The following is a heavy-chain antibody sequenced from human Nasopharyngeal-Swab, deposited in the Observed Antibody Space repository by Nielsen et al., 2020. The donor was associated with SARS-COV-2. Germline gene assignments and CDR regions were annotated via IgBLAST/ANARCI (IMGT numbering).Heavy chain of an antibody. CDR3: ARTQFSGMFYYFDF. CDR2: ILRSGST. Sequence: SETLSLTCAVSGVSISSTSWWIWVRQSPGKGLEWIGEILRSGSTNYNPSLKSRVTLSVDRSKNQFSLRLNSMTAADTARYYCARTQFSGMFYYFDFWGQGTVVTVSS. D-gene: IGHD1-26*01. CDR1: GVSISSTSW. J-gene: IGHJ4*02. V-gene: IGHV4-4*02.